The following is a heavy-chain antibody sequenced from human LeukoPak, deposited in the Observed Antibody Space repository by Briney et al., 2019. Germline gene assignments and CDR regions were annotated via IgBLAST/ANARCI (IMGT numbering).Heavy chain of an antibody. CDR2: ISGSGGST. CDR3: ARDPGGRELGDY. CDR1: GFTFSSYA. D-gene: IGHD1-26*01. Sequence: PGGSLRLSCAASGFTFSSYAMSWVRQAPGKGLEWVSAISGSGGSTYYADSVRGRFTISRDNSKNTLYLQMNSLRAEDTAVYYCARDPGGRELGDYWGQGTLVTVSS. J-gene: IGHJ4*02. V-gene: IGHV3-23*01.